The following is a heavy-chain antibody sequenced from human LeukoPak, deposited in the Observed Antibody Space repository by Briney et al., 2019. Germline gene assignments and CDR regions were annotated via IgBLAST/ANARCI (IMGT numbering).Heavy chain of an antibody. CDR2: INPNSGGT. V-gene: IGHV1-2*02. CDR3: ATPLIVVVTAIAFDI. Sequence: ASVKVSGKASGYTFTGYYMHWVRQAPGQGLEWMGWINPNSGGTNYAQKFQGRVTMTRDTSISTAYMVLSRLRSDDTAVYYCATPLIVVVTAIAFDIWGQGTMVTVSS. D-gene: IGHD2-21*02. CDR1: GYTFTGYY. J-gene: IGHJ3*02.